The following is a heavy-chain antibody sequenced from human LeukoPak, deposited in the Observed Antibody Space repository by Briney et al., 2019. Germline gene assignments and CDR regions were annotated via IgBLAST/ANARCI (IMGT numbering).Heavy chain of an antibody. J-gene: IGHJ6*02. V-gene: IGHV1-2*02. CDR3: ARLLSGMDV. D-gene: IGHD2-21*01. CDR1: GYTFTGYY. CDR2: INPNSGGA. Sequence: ASVKVSCKASGYTFTGYYMHWVRQAPGQGLEWMGWINPNSGGANYAQKFQGRVTMTRDTSISTAYMELSSLRSEDTAVYYCARLLSGMDVWGQGTTVTVSS.